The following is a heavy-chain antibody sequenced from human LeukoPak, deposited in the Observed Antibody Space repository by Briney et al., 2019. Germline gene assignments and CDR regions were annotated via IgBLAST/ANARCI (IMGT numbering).Heavy chain of an antibody. CDR2: IFPGDSDT. V-gene: IGHV5-51*01. CDR1: GNSITTYW. D-gene: IGHD3-16*01. Sequence: GESLKISCKASGNSITTYWIGWVRQKPGKGLEWMGLIFPGDSDTKYSPSFQGQVTISADKSISTAYLQWSSLKALDTAMYYCATYFAGAETFDIWGQGTMVTVSS. J-gene: IGHJ3*02. CDR3: ATYFAGAETFDI.